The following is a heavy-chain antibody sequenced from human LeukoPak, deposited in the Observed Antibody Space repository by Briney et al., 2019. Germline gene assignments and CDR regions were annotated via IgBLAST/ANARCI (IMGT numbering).Heavy chain of an antibody. D-gene: IGHD3-16*01. CDR1: GFTFNYFA. CDR3: ARNLGPFDV. V-gene: IGHV3-23*01. CDR2: IADAGT. Sequence: GSLRLSCAASGFTFNYFAMTWVRQAPGKGLEWVSTIADAGTYYADSVKGRFIISRDNSKNMLYLQLNSLRADDTAMYYCARNLGPFDVRGHGTMVTVSS. J-gene: IGHJ3*01.